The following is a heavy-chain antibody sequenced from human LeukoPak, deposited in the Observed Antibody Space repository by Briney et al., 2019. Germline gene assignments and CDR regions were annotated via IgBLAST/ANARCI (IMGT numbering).Heavy chain of an antibody. CDR2: ISSSSSYI. V-gene: IGHV3-21*01. D-gene: IGHD1-26*01. CDR1: GFTFSSYS. J-gene: IGHJ4*02. Sequence: GGSLRLSCAASGFTFSSYSMNWVRQAPGKGLEWVSSISSSSSYIYYADSVKGRFTISRDNAKNSLYLQMNSLRAEDTAVYYCARVDLVGATYDFDYWGQGTLVTVSS. CDR3: ARVDLVGATYDFDY.